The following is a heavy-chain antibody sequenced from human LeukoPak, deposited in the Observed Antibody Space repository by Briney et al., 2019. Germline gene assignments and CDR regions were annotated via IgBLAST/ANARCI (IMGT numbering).Heavy chain of an antibody. CDR2: INGRGDNT. CDR1: GVIISSYA. Sequence: GGSLRLSYAAFGVIISSYAMSWVRQAPGKGLEWVSAINGRGDNTYYADFVKGRFTISRDNSKSTVYLQMNSLRTEDTAVYYCAKDRVSPGFNWFDPWGQGTLVTVSS. J-gene: IGHJ5*02. CDR3: AKDRVSPGFNWFDP. V-gene: IGHV3-23*01. D-gene: IGHD2/OR15-2a*01.